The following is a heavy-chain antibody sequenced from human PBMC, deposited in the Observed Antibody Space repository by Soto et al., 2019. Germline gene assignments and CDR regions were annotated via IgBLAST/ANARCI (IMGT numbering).Heavy chain of an antibody. D-gene: IGHD2-2*01. CDR2: IKSKTDGGTT. V-gene: IGHV3-15*01. CDR3: TTAYYCSSTSCYDAFDI. CDR1: GFTFSNAW. J-gene: IGHJ3*02. Sequence: GGSLRLSCAASGFTFSNAWMSWVRQAPGKGLEWVGRIKSKTDGGTTDYAAPVKGRFTISRDDSKNTLYLQMNSLKTEDTAVYYCTTAYYCSSTSCYDAFDIWGQGTMVTVSS.